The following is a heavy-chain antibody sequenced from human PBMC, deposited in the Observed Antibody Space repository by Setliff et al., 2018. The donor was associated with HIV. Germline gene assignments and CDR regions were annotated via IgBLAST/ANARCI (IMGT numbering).Heavy chain of an antibody. J-gene: IGHJ4*02. Sequence: GGSLRLSCVASKFIFSSYSMSWVRQAPGKGLEWVANIKQDGSEKYYVDSVRGRFIISRDNAKNSLYLQMNSLRAEDTAVYYCARPIAAAGLFDSWGQGTLVTVSS. CDR1: KFIFSSYS. V-gene: IGHV3-7*01. CDR2: IKQDGSEK. D-gene: IGHD6-13*01. CDR3: ARPIAAAGLFDS.